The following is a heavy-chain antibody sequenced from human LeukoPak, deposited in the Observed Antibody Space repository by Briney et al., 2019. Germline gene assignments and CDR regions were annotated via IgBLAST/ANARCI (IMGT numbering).Heavy chain of an antibody. Sequence: GRSLRLSCAASGFTFSSYAMHWVRQAPGKGLEWVAVISYDGSNKYYADSVKGRFTISRDNSKNSLYPQMSSLRAEDTAVYYCARLKYGSPQHWGQGTLVTVSS. D-gene: IGHD1-26*01. CDR3: ARLKYGSPQH. CDR2: ISYDGSNK. V-gene: IGHV3-30*04. CDR1: GFTFSSYA. J-gene: IGHJ1*01.